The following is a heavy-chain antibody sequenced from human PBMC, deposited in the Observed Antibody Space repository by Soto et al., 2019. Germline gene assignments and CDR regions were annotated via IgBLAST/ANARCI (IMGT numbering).Heavy chain of an antibody. V-gene: IGHV4-4*02. CDR1: GCSIDTSNW. D-gene: IGHD3-16*01. CDR3: EQRTYVKEYRGDD. CDR2: VYHSGST. Sequence: SETLSLTCAVSGCSIDTSNWWSGVRQTPGKGLEWIGEVYHSGSTNYNPSLRSRVTISVDRSKNQFSLNLSSVTAADTAVYYCEQRTYVKEYRGDDWGQGTLV. J-gene: IGHJ4*02.